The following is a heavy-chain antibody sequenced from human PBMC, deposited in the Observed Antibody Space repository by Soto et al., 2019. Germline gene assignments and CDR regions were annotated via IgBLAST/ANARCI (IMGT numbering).Heavy chain of an antibody. J-gene: IGHJ4*02. Sequence: QVQLVQSGAEVKKPGSSVKVSCKASGGIFSTYAISWLRQAPGQGLEWMGGIIPIFGTPNYAQWFQGRVTITADESTSTAYMELSRRRSEDTAVDYCARDRAVYGSGKYYHRIDFWGQGTLVTVSS. CDR2: IIPIFGTP. V-gene: IGHV1-69*01. D-gene: IGHD3-10*01. CDR1: GGIFSTYA. CDR3: ARDRAVYGSGKYYHRIDF.